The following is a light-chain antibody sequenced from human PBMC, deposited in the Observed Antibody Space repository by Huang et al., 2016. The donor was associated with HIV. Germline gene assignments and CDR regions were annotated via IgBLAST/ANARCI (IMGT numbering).Light chain of an antibody. V-gene: IGKV4-1*01. CDR3: QQYYSEPPF. CDR1: QTLLYSLDHKNY. CDR2: WAS. J-gene: IGKJ4*01. Sequence: DIVMTQSPDSLAVSLGERATINCKSSQTLLYSLDHKNYLAWYQQKPGQPPRLLIYWASTRASGVADRFSGSGSGTDFTLTISTLEAEDAAVYYCQQYYSEPPFFGGGTKVEIK.